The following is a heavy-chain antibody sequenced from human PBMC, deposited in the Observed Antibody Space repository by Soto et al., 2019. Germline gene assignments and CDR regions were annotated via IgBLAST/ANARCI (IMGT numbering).Heavy chain of an antibody. V-gene: IGHV1-18*04. CDR3: ARGYCSSTSCYTFDY. CDR1: GYTFTSYG. CDR2: ISAYNGNT. D-gene: IGHD2-2*02. J-gene: IGHJ4*02. Sequence: ASVKVSCKASGYTFTSYGISWVRQAPGQRLEWMGWISAYNGNTNYAQKLQGRVTMTTDTSTSTAYMELRSLRSDDTAVYYCARGYCSSTSCYTFDYWGQGTLVTVSS.